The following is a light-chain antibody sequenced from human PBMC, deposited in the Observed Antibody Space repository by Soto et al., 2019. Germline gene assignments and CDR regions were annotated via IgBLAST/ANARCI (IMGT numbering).Light chain of an antibody. J-gene: IGKJ1*01. CDR1: QSVSSSY. CDR3: QQYGHSLWT. CDR2: DAS. Sequence: EIVFTHSPDTLSFSAGERATLSCRPSQSVSSSYLAWYQQKPGQAPRLLIYDASSRATGIPDRFSGSGSGTDFTLTISRLEPEDYAVYYCQQYGHSLWTFGQGTKVDIK. V-gene: IGKV3-20*01.